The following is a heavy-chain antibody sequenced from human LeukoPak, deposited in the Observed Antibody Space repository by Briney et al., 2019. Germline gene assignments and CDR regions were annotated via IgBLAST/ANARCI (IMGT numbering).Heavy chain of an antibody. D-gene: IGHD6-19*01. CDR3: ARGPSARGWILYYFDY. V-gene: IGHV1-2*02. Sequence: ASVKVSCKASGYTFTGYYMHWVRQAPGQGLEWMGWINPNSGGTNYAQKFQGRVTMTRDTSISTAYMELSRLRSDDTAVYYCARGPSARGWILYYFDYWGQGTLVTVSS. CDR2: INPNSGGT. J-gene: IGHJ4*02. CDR1: GYTFTGYY.